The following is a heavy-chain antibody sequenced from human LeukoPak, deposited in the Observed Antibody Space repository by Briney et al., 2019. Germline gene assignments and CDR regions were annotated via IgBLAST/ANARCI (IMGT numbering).Heavy chain of an antibody. CDR2: ISGSGGST. CDR3: ATGLRYFDL. D-gene: IGHD3-16*01. Sequence: PAGSLRLSCAASGFTFKNYAMSWVRQAPGKGLEWVSAISGSGGSTYYADSVKGRFTISRDNSRNTVYLQMNSLRAEDTAVYYCATGLRYFDLWGRGTLVTVSS. V-gene: IGHV3-23*01. CDR1: GFTFKNYA. J-gene: IGHJ2*01.